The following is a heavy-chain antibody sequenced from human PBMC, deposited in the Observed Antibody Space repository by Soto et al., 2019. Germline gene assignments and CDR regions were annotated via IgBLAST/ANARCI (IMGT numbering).Heavy chain of an antibody. Sequence: GGSLSLSCAASGFTFSSYAMHWVRQAPGKGLEWVAVISYDGSNKNYAASVKGRFTISRDNSKNTLYLQMNSLRAEDTAVYYCAREKGGSSWLYGMDVWGQGTTVTVSS. CDR3: AREKGGSSWLYGMDV. CDR2: ISYDGSNK. J-gene: IGHJ6*02. V-gene: IGHV3-30-3*01. CDR1: GFTFSSYA. D-gene: IGHD6-13*01.